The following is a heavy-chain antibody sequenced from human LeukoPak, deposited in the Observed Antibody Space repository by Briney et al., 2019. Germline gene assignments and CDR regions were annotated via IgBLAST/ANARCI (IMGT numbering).Heavy chain of an antibody. CDR1: GFTFSNYY. V-gene: IGHV3-7*01. CDR3: AKDTYNWNQFDY. CDR2: INKDGSEK. D-gene: IGHD1-20*01. J-gene: IGHJ4*02. Sequence: PGGSLRLSCAASGFTFSNYYMSWVRQAPGKGLEWVAHINKDGSEKYYVDSVKGRFTISRDNAKNSLYLQMNSLRVEDTAVYYCAKDTYNWNQFDYWGQGTLVTVSS.